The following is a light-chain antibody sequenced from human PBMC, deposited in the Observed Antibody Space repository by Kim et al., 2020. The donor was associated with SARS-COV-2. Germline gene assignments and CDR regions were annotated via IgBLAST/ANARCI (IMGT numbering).Light chain of an antibody. J-gene: IGKJ1*01. CDR3: QQYNAYRT. CDR1: QSITGW. CDR2: DAS. V-gene: IGKV1-5*01. Sequence: SASVGGRVTITCRASQSITGWLAWYQQKPGKAPQLLIYDASNLESGVPSRFSGSGSGTEFTLTISSLQPDDFATYYCQQYNAYRTFGQGTKVDIK.